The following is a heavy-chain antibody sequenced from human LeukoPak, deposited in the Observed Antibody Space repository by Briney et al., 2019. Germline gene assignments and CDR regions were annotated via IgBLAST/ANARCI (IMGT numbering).Heavy chain of an antibody. D-gene: IGHD3-10*02. CDR1: GFTFSSYE. V-gene: IGHV3-48*03. Sequence: GGSLRLSCAASGFTFSSYEMNWVRRAPGKGLEWVSYISSSGSTIYYADSVKGRFTISRDNAKNSLYLQMNILRAEETAVYYCAELGITMIGGVWGKGTTVTISS. J-gene: IGHJ6*04. CDR2: ISSSGSTI. CDR3: AELGITMIGGV.